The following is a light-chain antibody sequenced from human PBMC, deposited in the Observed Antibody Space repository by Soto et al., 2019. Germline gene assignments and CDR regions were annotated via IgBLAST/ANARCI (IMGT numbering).Light chain of an antibody. Sequence: QTVVTQEPSLTVSPGGTVTLTCASSTGAVTSGHWPNWFQQKPGQAPRSLIYSTGNKHSWTPARFSGSLLGGKAALTLSGVQPEDEAEYYCLLFFGVSQGVFGTGTKLTVL. CDR3: LLFFGVSQGV. J-gene: IGLJ1*01. V-gene: IGLV7-43*01. CDR2: STG. CDR1: TGAVTSGHW.